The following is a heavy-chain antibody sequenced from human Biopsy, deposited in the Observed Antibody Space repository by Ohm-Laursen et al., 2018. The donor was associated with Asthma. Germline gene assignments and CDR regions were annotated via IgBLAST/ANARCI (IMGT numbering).Heavy chain of an antibody. Sequence: RSLRLSCAASGFTFSSYAMHWVRQAPGKGLEWVAVISYDGSNKYYADSVKGRFTISRDNAKNSLYLQMNSLRAEDTALYYCAKGEWELLEANFDFWGQGTLVTVSS. CDR3: AKGEWELLEANFDF. CDR2: ISYDGSNK. D-gene: IGHD1-26*01. V-gene: IGHV3-30-3*01. CDR1: GFTFSSYA. J-gene: IGHJ4*02.